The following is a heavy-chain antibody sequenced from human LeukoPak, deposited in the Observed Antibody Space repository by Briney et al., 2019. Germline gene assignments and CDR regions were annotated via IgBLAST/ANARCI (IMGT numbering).Heavy chain of an antibody. J-gene: IGHJ6*02. CDR2: ISAYNGNT. Sequence: GASVKVSCKASGYTFTSYDISWVRQAPGQGLEWMGWISAYNGNTNYAQKLQGRVTMTTDTSTSTAYMELSSLRSEDTAVYYCATSGIAAAGTGYYYYYGMDVWGQGTTVTVSS. D-gene: IGHD6-13*01. V-gene: IGHV1-18*01. CDR1: GYTFTSYD. CDR3: ATSGIAAAGTGYYYYYGMDV.